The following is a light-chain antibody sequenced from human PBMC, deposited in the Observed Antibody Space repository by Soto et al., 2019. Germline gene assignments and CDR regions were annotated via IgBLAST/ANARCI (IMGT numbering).Light chain of an antibody. CDR2: AAS. V-gene: IGKV1-8*01. J-gene: IGKJ2*01. CDR1: QGISSY. Sequence: AIRMTQSPSSFSASTGDRVTITCRASQGISSYLAWYQQKPGKAPKLLIYAASTLQSGVPSRFSGSGSGTDFTLTIRCLQSEDFATYYCQQYYSYPYTFGPGTKLEIK. CDR3: QQYYSYPYT.